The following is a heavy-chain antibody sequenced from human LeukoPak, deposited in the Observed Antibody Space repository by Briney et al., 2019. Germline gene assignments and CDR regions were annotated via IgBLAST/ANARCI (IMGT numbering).Heavy chain of an antibody. Sequence: PSETLSLTCAVSGCSISSGYYWGWIRQPPGKGLEWIGSIYHSGSTYYNPSLKSRVTISVDTSKNQFSLKLSSVTAADTAVYYCARHLGYCSSTSCSTRSNWFDPWGQGTLVTVSS. J-gene: IGHJ5*02. D-gene: IGHD2-2*01. V-gene: IGHV4-38-2*01. CDR3: ARHLGYCSSTSCSTRSNWFDP. CDR2: IYHSGST. CDR1: GCSISSGYY.